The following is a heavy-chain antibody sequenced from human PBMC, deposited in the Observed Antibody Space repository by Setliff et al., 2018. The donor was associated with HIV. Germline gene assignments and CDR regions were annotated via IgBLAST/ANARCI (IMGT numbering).Heavy chain of an antibody. D-gene: IGHD2-2*01. V-gene: IGHV3-21*01. J-gene: IGHJ4*02. Sequence: GGSLRLSCAASGFTFSSYSMNWVRQAPGKGLDLVSSISSISTYIYYADSVKGRFTISRDNAKNSLYLQMNSLRAEDTAVYYCARRAYCSSTTCFDNWGQGTLVTVSS. CDR2: ISSISTYI. CDR3: ARRAYCSSTTCFDN. CDR1: GFTFSSYS.